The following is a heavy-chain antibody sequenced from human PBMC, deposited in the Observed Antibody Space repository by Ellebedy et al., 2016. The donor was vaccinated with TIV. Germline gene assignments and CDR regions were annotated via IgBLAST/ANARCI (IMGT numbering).Heavy chain of an antibody. V-gene: IGHV1-69*04. D-gene: IGHD1-26*01. Sequence: AASVKVSCKASGGTFSSYAISWVRQAPGQGLEWMGRIIPILGIANYAQKFQGRVTMTTDTSTSTAYMELRSLRSDDTAVYYCARVGVPMGFDYWGQGTLVTVSS. CDR2: IIPILGIA. CDR3: ARVGVPMGFDY. J-gene: IGHJ4*02. CDR1: GGTFSSYA.